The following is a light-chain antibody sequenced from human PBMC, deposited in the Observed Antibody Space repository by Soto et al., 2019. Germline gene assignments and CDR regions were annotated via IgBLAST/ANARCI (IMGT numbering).Light chain of an antibody. CDR2: AAS. J-gene: IGKJ1*01. Sequence: IQMTQSPSSLSSSVVDVVAITCRASQSISSYLNWYQQKPGKAPKLLIYAASSLQSGVPSRFSGSGSGTDFTLTISSLQPEDFATYYCQQSYSTPWTFGQGTKVDIK. CDR1: QSISSY. V-gene: IGKV1-39*01. CDR3: QQSYSTPWT.